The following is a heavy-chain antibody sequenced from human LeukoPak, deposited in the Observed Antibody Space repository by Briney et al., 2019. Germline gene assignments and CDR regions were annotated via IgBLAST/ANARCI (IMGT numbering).Heavy chain of an antibody. CDR3: AKVSGYYFDSGGYYYFDY. CDR2: LSGSGGNT. CDR1: GFTFSSYA. Sequence: PGGSLRLSCAASGFTFSSYAMGWVRQAPGKGLEWVSGLSGSGGNTYYADSVKGRVTISRDNSKNTLSLQMNSLRAEDTAVYYCAKVSGYYFDSGGYYYFDYWGQGTLVTVSS. J-gene: IGHJ4*02. D-gene: IGHD3-22*01. V-gene: IGHV3-23*01.